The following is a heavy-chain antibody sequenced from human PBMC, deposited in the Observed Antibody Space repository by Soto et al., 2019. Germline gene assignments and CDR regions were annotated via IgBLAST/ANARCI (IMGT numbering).Heavy chain of an antibody. CDR1: GFTFGTTD. V-gene: IGHV3-23*01. CDR2: IDGSGGIT. J-gene: IGHJ3*01. D-gene: IGHD2-21*02. CDR3: AKSLVTPSDAFDL. Sequence: PGGSLRLSCAASGFTFGTTDMSWVRQAPGEGLEWVSTIDGSGGITYYADSVKGRFTISRDNSRNTVYLQMNSLRADDTAVYFCAKSLVTPSDAFDLWGRGTLVTVSS.